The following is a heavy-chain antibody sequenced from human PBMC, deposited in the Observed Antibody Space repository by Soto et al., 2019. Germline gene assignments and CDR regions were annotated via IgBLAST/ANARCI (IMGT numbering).Heavy chain of an antibody. D-gene: IGHD3-10*01. CDR1: GFTFSSYA. J-gene: IGHJ5*02. CDR3: AKDWEVLLWFGEPNGAGWFDP. CDR2: ISGSGGST. Sequence: EVQLLESGGGLVQPGGSLRLSCAASGFTFSSYAMSWVRQAPGKGLEWVSAISGSGGSTYYADSVKGRFTISRDNSKNTLYLQMNSLRAEDTAVYYCAKDWEVLLWFGEPNGAGWFDPWGQGTLVTVSS. V-gene: IGHV3-23*01.